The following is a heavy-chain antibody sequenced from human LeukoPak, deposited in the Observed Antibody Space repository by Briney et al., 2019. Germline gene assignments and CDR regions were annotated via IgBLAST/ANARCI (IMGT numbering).Heavy chain of an antibody. CDR1: GFTFSSYE. D-gene: IGHD3-10*01. Sequence: GGSLRLFCAASGFTFSSYEMNWVRQAPGKGLAWVSYISSSGSTIYYADSVKGRFTISRDNAKNSLYLQMNSLRAEDTAVYYCAIHLPPSITMVRGANVYYGMDVWGQGTTVTVSS. CDR3: AIHLPPSITMVRGANVYYGMDV. V-gene: IGHV3-48*03. J-gene: IGHJ6*02. CDR2: ISSSGSTI.